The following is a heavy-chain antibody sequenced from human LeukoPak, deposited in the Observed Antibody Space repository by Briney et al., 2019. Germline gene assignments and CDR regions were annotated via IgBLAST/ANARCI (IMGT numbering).Heavy chain of an antibody. CDR2: INHSGST. D-gene: IGHD4-17*01. CDR3: ARQGDYFYYFDY. V-gene: IGHV4-34*01. J-gene: IGHJ4*02. Sequence: SETLSLTCAVYGGSFSGYYWSWIRQPPGKGLEWIGEINHSGSTNYNPSLKSRVTISVDTSKNQFSLKLSSVTAADTAVYYCARQGDYFYYFDYWGQGTLVTVSS. CDR1: GGSFSGYY.